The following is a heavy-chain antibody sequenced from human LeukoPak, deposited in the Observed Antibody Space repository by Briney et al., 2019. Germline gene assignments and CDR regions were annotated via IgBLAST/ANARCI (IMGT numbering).Heavy chain of an antibody. J-gene: IGHJ6*02. CDR1: GGSISSYY. CDR2: IYYSGST. V-gene: IGHV4-59*01. CDR3: ARGDYSSSWPPGCVDV. Sequence: PSETLSLTCTVSGGSISSYYWSWIRQPPGKGLEWIGYIYYSGSTNYNPSLKSRVTISVDTSKNQFSLKLSSVTAADTAVYYCARGDYSSSWPPGCVDVWGQGTTVTVSS. D-gene: IGHD6-13*01.